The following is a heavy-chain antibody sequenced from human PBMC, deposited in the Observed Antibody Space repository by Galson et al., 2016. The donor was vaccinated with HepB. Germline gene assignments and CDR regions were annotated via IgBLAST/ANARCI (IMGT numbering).Heavy chain of an antibody. CDR1: GDYTTSGTYY. Sequence: TLSLTCPLSGDYTTSGTYYWNWIRQSAGKRLEWIGRIYPSGTTNYNPSLKSRVTISLDTSNNQFSLKLDSVTAADTAVYYCARDFTYWGQGTLVIVSS. CDR3: ARDFTY. CDR2: IYPSGTT. J-gene: IGHJ4*02. V-gene: IGHV4-61*02.